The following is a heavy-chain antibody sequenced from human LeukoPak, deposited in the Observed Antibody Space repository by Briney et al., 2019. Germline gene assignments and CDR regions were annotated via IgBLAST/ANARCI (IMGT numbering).Heavy chain of an antibody. CDR3: ARRFKQDVLGTTMGWFDP. J-gene: IGHJ5*02. CDR1: GYPFTDYG. D-gene: IGHD1-26*01. CDR2: ISAYNGNT. Sequence: GASVKVSCTASGYPFTDYGIGWVRQAPGQGPEWMGWISAYNGNTNYAQKIQGRVTMTTDPSTSTVYMELKSLRSDDTAVYYCARRFKQDVLGTTMGWFDPWGQGTLITVSS. V-gene: IGHV1-18*01.